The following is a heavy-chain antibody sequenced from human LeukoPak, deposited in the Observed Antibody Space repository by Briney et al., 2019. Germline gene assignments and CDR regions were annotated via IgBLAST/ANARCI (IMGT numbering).Heavy chain of an antibody. Sequence: PSETLSLTCSVSGGSISSSDYYWGWIRQPPGKGLEWIRSIYYTGSTNYNPSLKSRVTISVDTSKNQFSLKLSSVTAADTAVYYCAREADDYVWGSYRSEFDYWGQGTLVTVSS. J-gene: IGHJ4*02. CDR3: AREADDYVWGSYRSEFDY. CDR2: IYYTGST. D-gene: IGHD3-16*02. CDR1: GGSISSSDYY. V-gene: IGHV4-39*07.